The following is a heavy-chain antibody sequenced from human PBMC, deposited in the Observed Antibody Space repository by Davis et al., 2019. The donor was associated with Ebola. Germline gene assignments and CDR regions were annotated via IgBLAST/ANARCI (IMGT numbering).Heavy chain of an antibody. CDR2: ISGSGGST. CDR1: GFTFSSYA. CDR3: AKDQLDSSGYYWDY. V-gene: IGHV3-23*01. Sequence: GESLKISCAASGFTFSSYAMSWVRQAPGKGLEWVSAISGSGGSTYYADSVKGRFTISRDNSKNTLYLQMNSLRAEDTAVYYCAKDQLDSSGYYWDYWGQGTLVTVSS. D-gene: IGHD3-22*01. J-gene: IGHJ4*02.